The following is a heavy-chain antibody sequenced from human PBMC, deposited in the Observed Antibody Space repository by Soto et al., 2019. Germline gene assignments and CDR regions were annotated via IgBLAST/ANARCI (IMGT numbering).Heavy chain of an antibody. V-gene: IGHV4-4*02. CDR3: ARYSSGSSDPRLDY. CDR1: GDSISNNNW. D-gene: IGHD6-19*01. Sequence: QVPLQESGPGLVNPSGTLSLTCAVSGDSISNNNWWNWVRQPPGKGLEWIGEIFHSGNTNYNPSLKSRVTVALDKSKNQFSLRLTSVTVADTAVYYCARYSSGSSDPRLDYWGQGTLVSVSS. J-gene: IGHJ4*02. CDR2: IFHSGNT.